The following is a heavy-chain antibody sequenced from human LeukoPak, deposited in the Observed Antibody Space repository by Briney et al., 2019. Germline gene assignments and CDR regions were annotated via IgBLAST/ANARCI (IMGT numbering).Heavy chain of an antibody. CDR3: AKDWYCSSTSCGEEI. D-gene: IGHD2-2*01. V-gene: IGHV3-30*02. CDR1: RFTFSSYG. CDR2: IRYDGSNK. J-gene: IGHJ4*02. Sequence: GGSLRLSCAASRFTFSSYGMHWVRQAPGKGLEWVAFIRYDGSNKYYADSVKGRFTISRDNSKNTLYLQMNSLRAEDTAVYYCAKDWYCSSTSCGEEIWGQGTLVTVSS.